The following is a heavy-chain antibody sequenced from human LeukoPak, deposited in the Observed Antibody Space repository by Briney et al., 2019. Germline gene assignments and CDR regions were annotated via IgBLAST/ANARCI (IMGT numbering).Heavy chain of an antibody. V-gene: IGHV1-8*03. J-gene: IGHJ4*02. CDR2: MNPNSGNT. D-gene: IGHD2-2*01. CDR1: GYTFTSYG. Sequence: ASVKVSCKASGYTFTSYGISWVRQAPGQGLEWMGWMNPNSGNTGYAQKFQGRVTITRDTSISTAYMELSSLRSEDTAVYYCAMGLMRASGGPAGDYWGQGTLVTVSS. CDR3: AMGLMRASGGPAGDY.